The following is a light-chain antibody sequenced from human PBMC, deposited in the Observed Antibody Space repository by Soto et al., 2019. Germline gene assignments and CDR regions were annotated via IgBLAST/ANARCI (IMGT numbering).Light chain of an antibody. CDR3: GTWDNGRSAVV. Sequence: QSVLTQPPSVSAAPGQKVTISCSGSSSNIGNNYVSWYQQLPGTAPKLLIYDSNKRPSGIPDRCSGSNSGTSATLGITGLQTGDEDDYYCGTWDNGRSAVVFGGGTKLTVL. V-gene: IGLV1-51*01. J-gene: IGLJ2*01. CDR2: DSN. CDR1: SSNIGNNY.